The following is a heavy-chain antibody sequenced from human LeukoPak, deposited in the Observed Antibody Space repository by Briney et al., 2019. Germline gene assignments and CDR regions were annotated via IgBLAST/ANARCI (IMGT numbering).Heavy chain of an antibody. D-gene: IGHD4-17*01. CDR1: GGSISHSNYY. CDR2: IYYNGNT. CDR3: ARLGDYGLDY. V-gene: IGHV4-39*07. Sequence: PSETLSLTCAVSGGSISHSNYYWGWIRQPPGKGLEWIGSIYYNGNTYYSPSLKSRVTISVDTSKNQFSLKLSSVTAADTAVYYCARLGDYGLDYWGQGTLVTVSS. J-gene: IGHJ4*02.